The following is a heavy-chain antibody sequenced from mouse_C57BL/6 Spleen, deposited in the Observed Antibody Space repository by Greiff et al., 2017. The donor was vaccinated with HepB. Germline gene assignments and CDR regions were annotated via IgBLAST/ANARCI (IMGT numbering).Heavy chain of an antibody. CDR3: ARRDSNYVRYYAMDY. CDR1: GYAFTNYL. J-gene: IGHJ4*01. V-gene: IGHV1-54*01. D-gene: IGHD2-5*01. Sequence: VQLQQSGAELVRPGPSVKVSCKASGYAFTNYLIEWVKQRPGQGLEWIGVINPGSGGTNYNEKFKGKATLTADKSSSTAYMQLSSLTSEDSAVYFCARRDSNYVRYYAMDYWGQGTSVTVSS. CDR2: INPGSGGT.